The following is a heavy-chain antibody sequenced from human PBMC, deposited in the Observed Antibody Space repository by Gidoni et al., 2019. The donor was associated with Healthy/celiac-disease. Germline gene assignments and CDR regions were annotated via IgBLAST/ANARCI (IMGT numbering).Heavy chain of an antibody. D-gene: IGHD2-2*01. J-gene: IGHJ3*02. CDR3: ARDREDIVVVPAANRAFDI. CDR2: IIPIFGTA. CDR1: GGTFSSYA. Sequence: QVQLVQSGAEVKKPGSSVTVSCKASGGTFSSYAISWVRQAPGQWLEWMGGIIPIFGTANYAQKFQGRVTITADKSTSTAYMELSSLRSEDTAVYYCARDREDIVVVPAANRAFDIWGQGTMVTVSS. V-gene: IGHV1-69*06.